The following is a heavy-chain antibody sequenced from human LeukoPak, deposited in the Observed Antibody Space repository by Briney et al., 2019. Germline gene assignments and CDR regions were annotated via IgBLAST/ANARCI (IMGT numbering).Heavy chain of an antibody. J-gene: IGHJ4*02. CDR3: ARYYYDSSGYYYDY. CDR1: GYTFTTYD. V-gene: IGHV1-46*01. Sequence: ASVKVSCKASGYTFTTYDINWVRQAPGQGLEWMGIINPSGGSTSYAQKFQGRVTMTRDMSTSTVYMELSSLRSEDTAVYYCARYYYDSSGYYYDYWGQGTLVTVSS. CDR2: INPSGGST. D-gene: IGHD3-22*01.